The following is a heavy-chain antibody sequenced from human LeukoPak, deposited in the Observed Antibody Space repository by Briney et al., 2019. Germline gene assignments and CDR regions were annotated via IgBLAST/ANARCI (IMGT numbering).Heavy chain of an antibody. CDR1: GFTFSTYG. Sequence: GGSLRLSCEASGFTFSTYGINWVRQAPGKGLEWVSAISGNGGSTNYADSVKGRFTISRDKSKNTLSLQMNSLRAEDTAVYYCASLVDTPSFGHMDVWGKGTTVTISS. J-gene: IGHJ6*03. CDR2: ISGNGGST. V-gene: IGHV3-23*01. D-gene: IGHD5-18*01. CDR3: ASLVDTPSFGHMDV.